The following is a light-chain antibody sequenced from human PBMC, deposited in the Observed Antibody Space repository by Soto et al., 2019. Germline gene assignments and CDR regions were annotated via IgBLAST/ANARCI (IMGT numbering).Light chain of an antibody. CDR2: GAS. V-gene: IGKV3-15*01. Sequence: EIVMTQSPATLSVSPGEGATLSCRASQSVSHNLAWYQQKPGQAPSLLIYGASTRATGTPARFSGSGSGTEFTLTISSLQSEDFAVYYCQQYIRWPLTFGGGTKVEIK. J-gene: IGKJ4*01. CDR3: QQYIRWPLT. CDR1: QSVSHN.